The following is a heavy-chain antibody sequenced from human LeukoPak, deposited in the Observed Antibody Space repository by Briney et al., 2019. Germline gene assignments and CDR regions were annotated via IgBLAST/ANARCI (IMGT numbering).Heavy chain of an antibody. CDR3: ARAEYCSSTSCFLFDY. Sequence: SETLSLTCTVSGGPISSHYWSWIRQPPGKGLEWIGYIYYSGSTNYNPSLKSRVTISVDTSKNQFSLKLSSVTAADTAVYYCARAEYCSSTSCFLFDYWGQGTLVTVSS. CDR2: IYYSGST. CDR1: GGPISSHY. V-gene: IGHV4-59*11. J-gene: IGHJ4*02. D-gene: IGHD2-2*01.